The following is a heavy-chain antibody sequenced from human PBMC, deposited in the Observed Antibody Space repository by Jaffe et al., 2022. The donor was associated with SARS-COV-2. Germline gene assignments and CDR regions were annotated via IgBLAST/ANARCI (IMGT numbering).Heavy chain of an antibody. D-gene: IGHD6-19*01. CDR1: GGSISSSSYY. CDR3: ARLTVAGKGDY. V-gene: IGHV4-39*01. CDR2: IYYSGST. Sequence: QLQLQESGPGLVKPSETLSLTCTVSGGSISSSSYYWGWIRQPPGKGLEWIGSIYYSGSTYYNPSLKSRVTISVDTSKNQFSLKLSSVTAADTAVYYCARLTVAGKGDYWGQGTLVTVSS. J-gene: IGHJ4*02.